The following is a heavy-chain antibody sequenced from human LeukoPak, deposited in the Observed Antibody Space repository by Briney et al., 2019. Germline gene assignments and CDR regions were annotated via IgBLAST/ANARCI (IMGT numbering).Heavy chain of an antibody. CDR3: ARALTTLTYEGY. CDR2: ISGSNSYI. CDR1: GFTFSSYT. Sequence: GGSLRLSCAASGFTFSSYTMHWIRQAPGKGLEWVSSISGSNSYIFYADSVKGRFTVSRDNAKDSLYLQVNSLRAEDTAVYYCARALTTLTYEGYWGQGTLVTVSS. J-gene: IGHJ4*02. D-gene: IGHD1-1*01. V-gene: IGHV3-21*01.